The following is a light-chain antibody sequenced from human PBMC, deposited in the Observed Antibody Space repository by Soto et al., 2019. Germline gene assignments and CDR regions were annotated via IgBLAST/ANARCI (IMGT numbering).Light chain of an antibody. Sequence: DIQMTQSPSSLSASVGDRVTITCRASQGISNYLAWYQQKPGKVPKLLISDAYTLQSGVPSRFSGCGSGTDFTLTISSLHPEDVATYYCQNYKSAPLLTFGPGTKVDLK. CDR2: DAY. V-gene: IGKV1-27*01. CDR1: QGISNY. J-gene: IGKJ3*01. CDR3: QNYKSAPLLT.